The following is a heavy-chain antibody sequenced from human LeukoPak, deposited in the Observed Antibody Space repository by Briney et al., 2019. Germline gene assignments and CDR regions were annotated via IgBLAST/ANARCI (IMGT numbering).Heavy chain of an antibody. CDR2: ISSSGST. CDR3: ARTSSAWYFVDC. J-gene: IGHJ4*02. Sequence: PSETLSLTCTVSGGSISGYYWSWIRQPPGKGLEWIAYISSSGSTYYNPSLRSGVTISVDTSKNQFSLKLSSVTAADTAIYYCARTSSAWYFVDCWGQGTLVTVSS. CDR1: GGSISGYY. D-gene: IGHD6-19*01. V-gene: IGHV4-59*01.